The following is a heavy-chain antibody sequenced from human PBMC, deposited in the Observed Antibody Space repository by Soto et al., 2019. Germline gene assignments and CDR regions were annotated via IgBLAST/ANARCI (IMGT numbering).Heavy chain of an antibody. V-gene: IGHV4-59*08. D-gene: IGHD3-22*01. CDR1: GGSISSYY. CDR3: ASRRIDSSGYYYDY. CDR2: IYYSGST. Sequence: SETLSLTCTVSGGSISSYYWSWIRQPPGKGLEWIGYIYYSGSTNYNPSPKSRVTISVDTSKNQFSLKLSSVTAADTAVYYCASRRIDSSGYYYDYWGQGTLVTVAS. J-gene: IGHJ4*02.